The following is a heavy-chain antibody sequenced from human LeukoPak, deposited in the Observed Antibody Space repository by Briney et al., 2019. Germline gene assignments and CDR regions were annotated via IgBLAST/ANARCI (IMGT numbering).Heavy chain of an antibody. CDR2: VSGSGSAT. D-gene: IGHD1-1*01. CDR3: AKTPDGRLSVTGTSTTFDY. V-gene: IGHV3-23*01. J-gene: IGHJ4*02. Sequence: PGGSLRLSCAASGFTFSNYAMSWVRQAPGKGLEWVSAVSGSGSATYYADSVKGRFTISRDNSKNTLYLQLNSLRAEDTAVYYCAKTPDGRLSVTGTSTTFDYWGQGTLVTVSS. CDR1: GFTFSNYA.